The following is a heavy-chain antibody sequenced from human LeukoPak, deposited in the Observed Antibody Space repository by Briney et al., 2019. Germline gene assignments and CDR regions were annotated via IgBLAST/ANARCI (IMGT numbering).Heavy chain of an antibody. CDR2: IYNSWST. CDR3: ARNITSVIPAGYFDY. J-gene: IGHJ4*02. V-gene: IGHV4-39*01. Sequence: KSSETLSLTCTVSGGSIGSGRYYWAWIRQPPAKGLDWIGSIYNSWSTSYNPSLKSAVTMSVDTSTNQFSLRLSSVTAADTAVYYCARNITSVIPAGYFDYWGQGTLVTVSS. CDR1: GGSIGSGRYY. D-gene: IGHD2-2*01.